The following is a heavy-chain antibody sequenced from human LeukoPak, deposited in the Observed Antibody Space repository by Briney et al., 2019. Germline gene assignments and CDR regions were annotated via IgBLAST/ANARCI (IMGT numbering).Heavy chain of an antibody. D-gene: IGHD2-8*02. CDR1: GFTFGDYA. CDR2: IRSKAYGGIT. Sequence: KPGRSLRLSCTASGFTFGDYAMNWFRQAPGKGLEWVGFIRSKAYGGITEYAASVNGRFTISRDDSKNIAYLQMSSLKIDDTAVYYCGLVPHYGLDVWGQGTTVTVSS. J-gene: IGHJ6*02. V-gene: IGHV3-49*05. CDR3: GLVPHYGLDV.